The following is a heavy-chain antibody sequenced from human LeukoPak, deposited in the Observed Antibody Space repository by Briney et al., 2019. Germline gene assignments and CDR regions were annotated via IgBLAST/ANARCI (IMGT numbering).Heavy chain of an antibody. D-gene: IGHD3-22*01. CDR1: GFTFSSYA. J-gene: IGHJ5*02. V-gene: IGHV3-23*01. CDR3: ANDDYDSSGYSLNWFDP. Sequence: RSGGSLRLSCAASGFTFSSYAVSWVRQAPGKGLEWVSAISGSGGSTYYADSVKGRFTISRDNSKNTLYLQMNSLRAEDTAVYYCANDDYDSSGYSLNWFDPWGQGTLVTVSS. CDR2: ISGSGGST.